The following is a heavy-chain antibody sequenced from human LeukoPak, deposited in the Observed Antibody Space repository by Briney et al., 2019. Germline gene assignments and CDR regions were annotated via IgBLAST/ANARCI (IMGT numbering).Heavy chain of an antibody. CDR3: AKSWRGGYDSAFDY. Sequence: GGSLRLSCAASGFTFSSYGMHWVRQAPGKGLEWVAVIWYDGSNKYYADSVKGRFTISRDNSKNTLYLQMNSLRAEDTALYYCAKSWRGGYDSAFDYWGQGTLVTVSS. J-gene: IGHJ4*02. D-gene: IGHD5-12*01. CDR1: GFTFSSYG. V-gene: IGHV3-30*02. CDR2: IWYDGSNK.